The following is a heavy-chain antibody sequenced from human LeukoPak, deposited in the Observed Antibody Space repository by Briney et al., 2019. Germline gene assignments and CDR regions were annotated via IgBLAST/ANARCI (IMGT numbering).Heavy chain of an antibody. D-gene: IGHD5-18*01. V-gene: IGHV5-51*01. Sequence: GESLKISCKGSGYSFTSYWIGWVRRMPGKGLEWMGIIYPGDSDTRYSSSFQGQVTISADKSISTAYLQWSNLKASDTAMYYCARQDGYGLYYFDYWGQGTLVTVSS. J-gene: IGHJ4*02. CDR2: IYPGDSDT. CDR3: ARQDGYGLYYFDY. CDR1: GYSFTSYW.